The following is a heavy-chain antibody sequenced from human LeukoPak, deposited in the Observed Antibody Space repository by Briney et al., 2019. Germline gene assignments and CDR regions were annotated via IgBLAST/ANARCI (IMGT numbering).Heavy chain of an antibody. J-gene: IGHJ4*02. CDR1: GFTFSSYS. CDR3: ARHRSGWYSVGVYYFDY. Sequence: PGGSLRPSCAASGFTFSSYSMNWVRQAPGKGLEWVSSISSSSSYIYYADSVKGRFTISRDNAKNSLYLQMNSLRAEDTAVYYCARHRSGWYSVGVYYFDYWGQGTLVTVSS. D-gene: IGHD6-19*01. V-gene: IGHV3-21*01. CDR2: ISSSSSYI.